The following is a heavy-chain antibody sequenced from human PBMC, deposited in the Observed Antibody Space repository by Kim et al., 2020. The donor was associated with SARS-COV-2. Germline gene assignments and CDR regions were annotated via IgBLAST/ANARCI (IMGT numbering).Heavy chain of an antibody. V-gene: IGHV3-30*02. D-gene: IGHD3-3*01. CDR3: AKGGGVAIPFLSA. Sequence: YADSVKGRFTISRDNSKNTLYLQMNSLRAEDTAVYYCAKGGGVAIPFLSAWGQGTLVTVSS. J-gene: IGHJ5*02.